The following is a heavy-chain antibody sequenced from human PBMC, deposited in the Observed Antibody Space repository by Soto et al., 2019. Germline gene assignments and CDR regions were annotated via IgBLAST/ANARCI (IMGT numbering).Heavy chain of an antibody. D-gene: IGHD3-10*01. J-gene: IGHJ4*02. V-gene: IGHV1-18*01. CDR1: GYTFTSYG. Sequence: GASVKVSCKASGYTFTSYGISWVRQAPGQGLEWMGWISAYNGNTNYAQKLQGRVTMTTDTSTSTAYMELRSLRSDDTAVYYCARDRIIWFGELFPPDYWGQGTLVTVSS. CDR2: ISAYNGNT. CDR3: ARDRIIWFGELFPPDY.